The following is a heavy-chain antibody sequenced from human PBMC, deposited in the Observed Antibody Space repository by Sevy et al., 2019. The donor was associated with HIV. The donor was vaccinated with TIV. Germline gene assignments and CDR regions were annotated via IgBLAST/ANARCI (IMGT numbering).Heavy chain of an antibody. CDR3: AKDLGDPVAFDI. D-gene: IGHD2-21*02. CDR1: GFTFSIYA. Sequence: GGSLRLSCAASGFTFSIYAMNWVRQAPGKGLEWVSGEAGSGGSTYHADCVKGRFTISRDNSKSTLYLQMNSLRAEETAVYYCAKDLGDPVAFDIWGQGTMVTVSS. CDR2: EAGSGGST. J-gene: IGHJ3*02. V-gene: IGHV3-23*01.